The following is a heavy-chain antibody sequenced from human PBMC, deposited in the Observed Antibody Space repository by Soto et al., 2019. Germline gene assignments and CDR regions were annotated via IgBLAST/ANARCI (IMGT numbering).Heavy chain of an antibody. Sequence: GASVKVSCKASGYTFTSYGISWVRQAPGQGLEWMGWISAYNGNTNYAQKLQGRVTMTTDTSTSTAYMELRSLRSDDTAVYYCARAYKWELNNWFDPWGQGTLVTVSS. CDR1: GYTFTSYG. J-gene: IGHJ5*02. V-gene: IGHV1-18*01. CDR2: ISAYNGNT. CDR3: ARAYKWELNNWFDP. D-gene: IGHD1-26*01.